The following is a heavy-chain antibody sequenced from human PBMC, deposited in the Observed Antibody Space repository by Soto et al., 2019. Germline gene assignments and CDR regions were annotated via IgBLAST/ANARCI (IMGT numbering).Heavy chain of an antibody. CDR2: ICWDDDQ. Sequence: QITLKEAGPTLVKPTQTLTLTCSFSGFSLITSGVGVGWIRQPPGKALEWLALICWDDDQGYSTSLKSRLTITKDTSRNQVVLTMTNMDPADTATYYCAHTMAPRIFDYWGQGTLVTVSS. V-gene: IGHV2-5*02. CDR1: GFSLITSGVG. CDR3: AHTMAPRIFDY. J-gene: IGHJ4*02.